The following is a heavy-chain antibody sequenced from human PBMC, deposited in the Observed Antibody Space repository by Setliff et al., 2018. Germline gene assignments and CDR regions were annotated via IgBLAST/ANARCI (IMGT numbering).Heavy chain of an antibody. V-gene: IGHV1-18*01. Sequence: ASVKVSCKTSGYTFRSYGVSWVRQAPGQGLEWMGWISAYSGDTIYAQKFRGRVTLTKDTSTNTKYMELRSLGSDDTAVYYCARDGHQWDPLYFDSWGQGTLVTVSS. D-gene: IGHD1-26*01. CDR2: ISAYSGDT. CDR3: ARDGHQWDPLYFDS. CDR1: GYTFRSYG. J-gene: IGHJ4*02.